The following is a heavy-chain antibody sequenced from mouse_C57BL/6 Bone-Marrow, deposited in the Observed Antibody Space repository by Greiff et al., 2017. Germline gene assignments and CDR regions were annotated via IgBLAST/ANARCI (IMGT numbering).Heavy chain of an antibody. CDR1: GFNIKDDY. J-gene: IGHJ4*01. CDR3: TTGDLTTVKVDY. Sequence: EVQLQQSGAELVRPGASVKLSCTASGFNIKDDYMHWVKQRPEQGLEWIGWIDPENGDTEYASKFQGKATITADTSSNTAYLQLSSLTSEDTAVYYCTTGDLTTVKVDYWGQGTSVTVSS. D-gene: IGHD1-1*01. V-gene: IGHV14-4*01. CDR2: IDPENGDT.